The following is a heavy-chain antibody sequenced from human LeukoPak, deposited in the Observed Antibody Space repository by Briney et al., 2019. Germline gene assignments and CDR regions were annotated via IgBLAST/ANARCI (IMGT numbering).Heavy chain of an antibody. J-gene: IGHJ3*02. D-gene: IGHD3-10*01. CDR2: IYSSDTT. Sequence: PGGSLRLSCAASGFTFSGYAMNWVRQAPGKGLEWVSHIYSSDTTYADSVKGRFTISRDNAKNSLYLQMNSRGDEDTAVYYCARDLHYAFDIWGQGTMVTASS. CDR1: GFTFSGYA. CDR3: ARDLHYAFDI. V-gene: IGHV3-48*02.